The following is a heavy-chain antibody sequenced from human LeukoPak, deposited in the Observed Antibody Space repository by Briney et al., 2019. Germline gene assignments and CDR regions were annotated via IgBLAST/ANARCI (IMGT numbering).Heavy chain of an antibody. D-gene: IGHD6-19*01. CDR3: ARDNSGWYGYYWYFDL. CDR2: IYSGGST. J-gene: IGHJ2*01. V-gene: IGHV3-53*01. CDR1: GFTVSSNY. Sequence: GGSLRLSCAASGFTVSSNYMSWVRQAPGKGLEWVSVIYSGGSTYYADSVKGRFTISRDNSKNTLYLQMNSPRAEDAAVYYCARDNSGWYGYYWYFDLWGRGTLVTVSS.